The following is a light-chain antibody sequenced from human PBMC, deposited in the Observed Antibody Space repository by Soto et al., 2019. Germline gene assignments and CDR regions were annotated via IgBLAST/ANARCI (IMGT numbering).Light chain of an antibody. V-gene: IGKV3-20*01. CDR2: GAY. CDR3: QQYGTAPWT. Sequence: EVVLTQSPGTLSLSSGERATLSCRASQSVINSYLAWYQQKPGQAPRLLLYGAYNRATGIPDRFSGSGSGTDFTLTISRLEPEDFAVYYYQQYGTAPWTFGQGTKVEIK. J-gene: IGKJ1*01. CDR1: QSVINSY.